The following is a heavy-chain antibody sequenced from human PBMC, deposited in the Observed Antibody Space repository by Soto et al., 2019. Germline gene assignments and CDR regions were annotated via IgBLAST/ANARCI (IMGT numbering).Heavy chain of an antibody. J-gene: IGHJ6*02. CDR1: GGSVSSGSYY. CDR3: ARGYTISTYYYYYGMDV. Sequence: QVQLQESGPGLVKPSETLSLTCTVSGGSVSSGSYYWSWIRQPPGKGLEWIGYIYYSGSTNYNPSLKSRVTISVDTSKNQFSLKLSSVTAADTAVYYCARGYTISTYYYYYGMDVWGQGTTVTVSS. CDR2: IYYSGST. D-gene: IGHD3-3*01. V-gene: IGHV4-61*01.